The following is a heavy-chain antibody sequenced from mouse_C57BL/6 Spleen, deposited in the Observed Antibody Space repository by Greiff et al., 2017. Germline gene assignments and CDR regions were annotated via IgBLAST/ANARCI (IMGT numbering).Heavy chain of an antibody. Sequence: VQLQQSGAELVRPGTSVKVSCKASGYAFTNYLIEWVKQRPGQGLEWIGVINPGSGGTNYNEKFKGKATLTADKSSSTAYMQLSSLTSEDSAVYFCARRYYYGSSYWYFGVWGTGTTVTVSS. CDR3: ARRYYYGSSYWYFGV. CDR1: GYAFTNYL. D-gene: IGHD1-1*01. V-gene: IGHV1-54*01. CDR2: INPGSGGT. J-gene: IGHJ1*03.